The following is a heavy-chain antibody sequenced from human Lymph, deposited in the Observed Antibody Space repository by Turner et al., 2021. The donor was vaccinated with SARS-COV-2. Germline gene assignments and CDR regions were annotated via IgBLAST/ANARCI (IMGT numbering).Heavy chain of an antibody. CDR2: IYSSGST. V-gene: IGHV3-66*01. CDR1: GLLVSRNY. D-gene: IGHD3-10*01. J-gene: IGHJ3*02. Sequence: EVHLVESGGGLVQPGGSLRLSCAASGLLVSRNYMSWVRQARGKGRDWFSVIYSSGSTYYADSVKGRFTISRDNSKNTLFLQMNSLRAEDTAVYYCARDFREGAFDIWGQGTMVTISS. CDR3: ARDFREGAFDI.